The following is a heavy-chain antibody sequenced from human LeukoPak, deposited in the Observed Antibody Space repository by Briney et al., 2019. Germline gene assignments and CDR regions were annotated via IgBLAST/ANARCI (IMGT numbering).Heavy chain of an antibody. V-gene: IGHV3-23*01. D-gene: IGHD3-10*01. CDR3: AKRGIVIRAVIIIGFHKEAYYFDY. Sequence: GGSLRLSCEASGFTFNTCAMSWVRQAPGKGLEWVSGISERGGSTNYADSVKGRFIISRDTSKNTVYLQMNSLRVEDTAVYFCAKRGIVIRAVIIIGFHKEAYYFDYWGQGILVTVSS. J-gene: IGHJ4*02. CDR1: GFTFNTCA. CDR2: ISERGGST.